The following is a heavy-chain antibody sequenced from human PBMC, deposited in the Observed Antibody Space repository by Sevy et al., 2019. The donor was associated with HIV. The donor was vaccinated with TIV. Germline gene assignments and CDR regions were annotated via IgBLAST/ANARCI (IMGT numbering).Heavy chain of an antibody. Sequence: GGSLRLSCTASGFIFSSYSMNWVRQAPGKGLEWVSYISGLNNYIYYADSVRGRFTISRDNAKNSLYLQMNSLRAEDTAVYYCARGASSGWDYFDYWGQGTLVTVSS. CDR3: ARGASSGWDYFDY. D-gene: IGHD6-19*01. J-gene: IGHJ4*02. CDR2: ISGLNNYI. CDR1: GFIFSSYS. V-gene: IGHV3-21*01.